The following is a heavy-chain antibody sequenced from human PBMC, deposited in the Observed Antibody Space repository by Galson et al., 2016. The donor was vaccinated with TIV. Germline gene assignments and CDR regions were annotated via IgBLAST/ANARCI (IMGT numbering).Heavy chain of an antibody. Sequence: SLRLSCAASGFSSSTSWINWVRQAPGKGLEWLAMIKEDGSEKDYVDSVKGRFTISRDDASTSVYLQMNSLRAEDTAVYYCARGSGWTSDYWGQGTLVTVSS. CDR3: ARGSGWTSDY. D-gene: IGHD6-19*01. V-gene: IGHV3-7*04. CDR2: IKEDGSEK. CDR1: GFSSSTSW. J-gene: IGHJ4*02.